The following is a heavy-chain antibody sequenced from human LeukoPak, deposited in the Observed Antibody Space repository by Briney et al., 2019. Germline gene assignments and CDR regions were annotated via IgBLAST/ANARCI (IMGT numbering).Heavy chain of an antibody. V-gene: IGHV4-34*01. Sequence: PSETLSLTCAVYGGSFSGYYWSWIRQPPGKGLEWIGEINHSGSTNYNPSLKSRVTISVGTSKNQFSLKLSSVAAADTAVYYCARGRGTIFGVVITNWFDPWGQGTLVTVSS. CDR3: ARGRGTIFGVVITNWFDP. D-gene: IGHD3-3*01. CDR2: INHSGST. J-gene: IGHJ5*02. CDR1: GGSFSGYY.